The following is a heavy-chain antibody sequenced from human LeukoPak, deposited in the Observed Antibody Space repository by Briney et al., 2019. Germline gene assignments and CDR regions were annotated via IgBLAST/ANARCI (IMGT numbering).Heavy chain of an antibody. CDR3: ARDGLPDAFDI. J-gene: IGHJ3*02. V-gene: IGHV3-21*01. Sequence: GGSLRLSCAASGFTFSSYSMNWVRQAPGKGLEWVSSISSSSSYIYYADSVKGRFTISRGNAKNSLYLQMNSLRAEDTAVYYCARDGLPDAFDIWGQGTMVTVSS. CDR1: GFTFSSYS. CDR2: ISSSSSYI.